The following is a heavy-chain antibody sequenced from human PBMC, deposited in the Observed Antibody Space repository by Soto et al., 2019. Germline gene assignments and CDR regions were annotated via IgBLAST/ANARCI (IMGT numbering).Heavy chain of an antibody. CDR1: GFSLSTNGVG. CDR2: LYWNDDK. Sequence: QITLKESGPPLVKPTQTLTLTCTFSGFSLSTNGVGVGWIRQPPGKALEWLALLYWNDDKPYSPSLKSRLTITKDTSKNQVVLTMTNMDPVDTGTYYCAQYYCSSTSCSLPHWGQGTLVTVSS. D-gene: IGHD2-2*01. J-gene: IGHJ4*02. V-gene: IGHV2-5*01. CDR3: AQYYCSSTSCSLPH.